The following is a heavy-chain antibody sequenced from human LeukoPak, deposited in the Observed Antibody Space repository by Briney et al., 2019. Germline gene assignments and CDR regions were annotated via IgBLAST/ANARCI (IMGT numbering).Heavy chain of an antibody. V-gene: IGHV1-58*01. Sequence: GTSVKVSCKASGFTFTSSAVQWVRQARGQRLEWIGWIVVGSGNTNYAQKFQERVTITRDMSTSTAYMELSSLRAEDTAVYYCAKARGAPYQLLYPSWFDPWGQGTLVTVSS. J-gene: IGHJ5*02. CDR1: GFTFTSSA. D-gene: IGHD2-2*02. CDR3: AKARGAPYQLLYPSWFDP. CDR2: IVVGSGNT.